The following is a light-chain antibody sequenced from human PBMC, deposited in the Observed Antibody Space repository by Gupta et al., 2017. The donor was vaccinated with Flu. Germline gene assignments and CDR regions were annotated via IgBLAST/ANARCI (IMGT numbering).Light chain of an antibody. Sequence: QSAPTQPRSVSGSPGQSVTISCTGTSSDVGGSNRVSWYEQPPGKAPKLLIYDVSKRPSGVPDRFSGSKSGNTASLTISGLQADDEADYYCSSHAGRCTWVFGSGTTVTVL. J-gene: IGLJ1*01. CDR2: DVS. CDR1: SSDVGGSNR. V-gene: IGLV2-11*01. CDR3: SSHAGRCTWV.